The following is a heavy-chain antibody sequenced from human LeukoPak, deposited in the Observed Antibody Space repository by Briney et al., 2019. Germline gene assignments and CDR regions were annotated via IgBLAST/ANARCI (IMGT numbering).Heavy chain of an antibody. CDR3: ARFSPRAMGNYLDF. Sequence: SETLSLTCTVSGGSISSYYWSWIREPPGKGLEWIGYIYYSGSTNYNPSLKSRVTISVDTSKNQFSLNLSSVTAADTAVYYCARFSPRAMGNYLDFWGQGTLVTVSS. CDR2: IYYSGST. D-gene: IGHD7-27*01. J-gene: IGHJ4*02. CDR1: GGSISSYY. V-gene: IGHV4-59*12.